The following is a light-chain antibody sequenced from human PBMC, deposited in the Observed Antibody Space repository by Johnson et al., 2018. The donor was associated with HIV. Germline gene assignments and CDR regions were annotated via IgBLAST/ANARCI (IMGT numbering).Light chain of an antibody. J-gene: IGLJ1*01. CDR1: TSNIGNNY. V-gene: IGLV1-51*02. Sequence: QSVLTQPPSVSAAPGQKVTISCSGSTSNIGNNYVSWYKQLPGTAPKLLIYEKNKRPSGIPDRFSGPKSGTSATLGITGLQTGDEADSYCGTWGTSRTVGVFGTGTKVTVL. CDR2: EKN. CDR3: GTWGTSRTVGV.